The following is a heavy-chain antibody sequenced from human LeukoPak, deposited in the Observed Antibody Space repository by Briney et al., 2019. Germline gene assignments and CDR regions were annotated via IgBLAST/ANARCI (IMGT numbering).Heavy chain of an antibody. CDR2: IYYSEST. D-gene: IGHD3-9*01. Sequence: NPSETLSLTCTVSGGSVSSGNYYWSWIRQPPGKGLEWIGYIYYSESTNYNPSLKSRATISVDTSKNQFSLRLISVTAADTAVYYCARARRDSNFDWLFDYWGQGTLVTVSS. CDR1: GGSVSSGNYY. J-gene: IGHJ4*02. CDR3: ARARRDSNFDWLFDY. V-gene: IGHV4-61*01.